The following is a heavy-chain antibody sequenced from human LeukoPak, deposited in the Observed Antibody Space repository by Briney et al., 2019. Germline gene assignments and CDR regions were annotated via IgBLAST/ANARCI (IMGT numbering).Heavy chain of an antibody. CDR1: GFTVSSNY. J-gene: IGHJ4*02. V-gene: IGHV3-66*01. CDR3: ARDFYDSSAYYTSAY. D-gene: IGHD3-22*01. Sequence: PGGSLRLSCAASGFTVSSNYMSWVRQAPGKGLEWVSVIFSGGSTYYADSVKGRFTISRDNSKNTLYLQMNSLRAEDTAVCYCARDFYDSSAYYTSAYWGQGTLVTVSS. CDR2: IFSGGST.